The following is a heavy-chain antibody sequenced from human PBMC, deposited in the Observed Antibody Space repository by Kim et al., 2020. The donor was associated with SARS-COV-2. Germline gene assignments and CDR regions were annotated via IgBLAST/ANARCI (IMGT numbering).Heavy chain of an antibody. J-gene: IGHJ5*02. CDR3: ARDSGTSIVVVPAAMFHWFDP. V-gene: IGHV1-18*01. Sequence: ASVKVSCKASGYTFTSYGISWVRQAPGQGLEWMGWISAYNGNTNYAQKLQGRVTMTTDTSTSTAYMELRSLRSDDTAVYYCARDSGTSIVVVPAAMFHWFDPWGQGTLVTVSS. CDR2: ISAYNGNT. CDR1: GYTFTSYG. D-gene: IGHD2-2*01.